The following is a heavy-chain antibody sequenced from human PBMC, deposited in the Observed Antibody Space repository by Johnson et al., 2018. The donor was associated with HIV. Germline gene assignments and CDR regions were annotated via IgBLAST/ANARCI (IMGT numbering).Heavy chain of an antibody. V-gene: IGHV3-30-3*01. J-gene: IGHJ3*02. CDR2: ISSDGSNN. Sequence: QVQLVESGGGVVQPGRSLRLSCAASGFTFSSYAMHWVRQAPGKGLEWVAVISSDGSNNSFAASVTGRFTISRDNSKNTLYLQMNSLRAEDTAVYYCAKGGSGTTRIRAQKGAFDIWGQGTMVTVSS. D-gene: IGHD6-19*01. CDR1: GFTFSSYA. CDR3: AKGGSGTTRIRAQKGAFDI.